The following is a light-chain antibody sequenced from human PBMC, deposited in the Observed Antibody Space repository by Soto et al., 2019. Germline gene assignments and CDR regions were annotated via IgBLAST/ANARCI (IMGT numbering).Light chain of an antibody. V-gene: IGKV1-5*03. Sequence: DIQMTQSPSTLSASEGDRVTISCRASQSVSIWLAWYQQKPGRAPKLLIYKSSILESGVPSRFSGSGSGTEFTLTISSLQPDDFATYYCQQFNTSPWTFGQGTRLEI. CDR1: QSVSIW. CDR2: KSS. J-gene: IGKJ5*01. CDR3: QQFNTSPWT.